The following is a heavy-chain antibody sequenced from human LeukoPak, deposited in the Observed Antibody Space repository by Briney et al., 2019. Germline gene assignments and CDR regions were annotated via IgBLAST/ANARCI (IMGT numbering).Heavy chain of an antibody. V-gene: IGHV4-34*01. D-gene: IGHD1-26*01. CDR3: ARGGAHQPDHSHFYQYMDV. J-gene: IGHJ4*02. Sequence: PSETLSLTCAVYGGSFSGYYWSWIRQPPGKGLEWIGEINHSGSTNYNPSLKSRVTISVDTSKNQFSLKLSSVTAADTAVYYCARGGAHQPDHSHFYQYMDVWGQGTLVTVSS. CDR1: GGSFSGYY. CDR2: INHSGST.